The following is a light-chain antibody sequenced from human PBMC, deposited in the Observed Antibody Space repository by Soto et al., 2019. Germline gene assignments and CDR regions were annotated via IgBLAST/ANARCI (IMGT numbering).Light chain of an antibody. V-gene: IGKV3-20*01. CDR2: GAS. J-gene: IGKJ1*01. Sequence: ENVVTQFPGGLALSPGERGTLSCRGSQSVSSSYLAWYQQQPGPPPRLLIYGASSRATGTPDRFSGSGSGTDFPLTISRLEPEDFAVYYCQDYGSSQWTFGQGTPVDIK. CDR1: QSVSSSY. CDR3: QDYGSSQWT.